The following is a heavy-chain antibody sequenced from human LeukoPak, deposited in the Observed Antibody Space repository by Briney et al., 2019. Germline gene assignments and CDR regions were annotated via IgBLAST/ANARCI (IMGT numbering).Heavy chain of an antibody. CDR3: ATRDYGSSGYLY. Sequence: ASVKVSCKVSGYTLTELSMHWVRQAPGKGLEWMGGFDPEDGETIYAQKFQGRVTMTEDTSTDTAYMELSSLRSEDTAVYYCATRDYGSSGYLYWGQGTLVTVSS. V-gene: IGHV1-24*01. J-gene: IGHJ4*02. CDR2: FDPEDGET. CDR1: GYTLTELS. D-gene: IGHD3-22*01.